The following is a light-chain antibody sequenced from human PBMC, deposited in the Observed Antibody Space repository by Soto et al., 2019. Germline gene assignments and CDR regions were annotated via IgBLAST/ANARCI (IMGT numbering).Light chain of an antibody. V-gene: IGKV3-20*01. CDR2: GAS. J-gene: IGKJ1*01. Sequence: EIVLTQSPGTLSLSPGETATLSCGASQTVISNYLAWYQQKPGQAPRLLIYGASNRATGFPDRFSGSGSGTDFTLTISGLEPEDFAVNFCQQYGTSPWTFGQGTKVEIK. CDR1: QTVISNY. CDR3: QQYGTSPWT.